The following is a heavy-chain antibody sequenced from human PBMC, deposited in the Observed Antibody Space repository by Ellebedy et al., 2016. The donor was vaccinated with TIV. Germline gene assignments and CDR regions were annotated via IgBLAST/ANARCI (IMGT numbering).Heavy chain of an antibody. D-gene: IGHD2-15*01. CDR1: GFTFRSYA. CDR3: ASDTATVVTRNDALKL. V-gene: IGHV3-30-3*01. J-gene: IGHJ3*01. Sequence: GESLKISCAASGFTFRSYAMHWVRQAPGKGLEWLAVLSYDGSNKYYADSVKGRFTISRDNSKNTMYLQMDSLRPEDTAVYYCASDTATVVTRNDALKLWGQGTMVIVSS. CDR2: LSYDGSNK.